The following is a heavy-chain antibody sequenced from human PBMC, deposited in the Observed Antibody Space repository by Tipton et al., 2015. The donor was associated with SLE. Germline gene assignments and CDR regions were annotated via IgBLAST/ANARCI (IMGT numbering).Heavy chain of an antibody. CDR2: IYYSGST. D-gene: IGHD1-26*01. Sequence: TLSLTCTVSGGSISSHYWSWIRQPPGKGLEWIGYIYYSGSTNYNPSLKSRVTISVDTSKNQFSLKLSSVTAADTAVYYCASLSKWELGYWGQGTLVTVSS. CDR3: ASLSKWELGY. J-gene: IGHJ4*02. V-gene: IGHV4-59*08. CDR1: GGSISSHY.